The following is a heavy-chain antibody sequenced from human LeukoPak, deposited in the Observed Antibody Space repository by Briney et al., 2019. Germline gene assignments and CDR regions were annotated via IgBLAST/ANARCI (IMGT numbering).Heavy chain of an antibody. Sequence: GGSLRLSCAASGFTFSSYSMNWVRQAPGKGLEWVSSISSSSSYIYYADSVKGRFTISRDNAKNSLYLQMNSLRAEDTAVYCCARDDESSSWYLPFPDYWGQGTLVTVSS. CDR3: ARDDESSSWYLPFPDY. CDR2: ISSSSSYI. V-gene: IGHV3-21*01. J-gene: IGHJ4*02. CDR1: GFTFSSYS. D-gene: IGHD6-13*01.